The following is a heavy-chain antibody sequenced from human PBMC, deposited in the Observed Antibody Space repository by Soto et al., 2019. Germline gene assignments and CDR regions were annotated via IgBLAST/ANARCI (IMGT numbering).Heavy chain of an antibody. CDR1: GFTVSTNY. Sequence: EVQLVESGGGLLQHGGSLRLSCADSGFTVSTNYRTWVRKTPGKGLEWVSMIYSNGNTYYADSVKGRFTISRDNSKNTLYRHLNSLRCDDTAVSYCLVEDLVMEVWGQGTTVTVSS. V-gene: IGHV3-53*01. CDR2: IYSNGNT. J-gene: IGHJ6*02. CDR3: LVEDLVMEV. D-gene: IGHD2-15*01.